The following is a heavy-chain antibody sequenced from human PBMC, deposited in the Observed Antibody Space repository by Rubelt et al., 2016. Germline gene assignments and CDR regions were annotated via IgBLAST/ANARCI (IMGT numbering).Heavy chain of an antibody. CDR1: GFTFSNSW. J-gene: IGHJ6*02. Sequence: EVQLVESGGGLVKPGGSLRLSCAASGFTFSNSWMSWVRQAPGEGLEWVSSITSSSTFIYYADSVKGRFTISRDNAKDSLYLQMNSPRAGDASVYYCARVSRATLVTLNYYGMDVWGQGTTVTVSS. V-gene: IGHV3-21*01. CDR2: ITSSSTFI. D-gene: IGHD4-23*01. CDR3: ARVSRATLVTLNYYGMDV.